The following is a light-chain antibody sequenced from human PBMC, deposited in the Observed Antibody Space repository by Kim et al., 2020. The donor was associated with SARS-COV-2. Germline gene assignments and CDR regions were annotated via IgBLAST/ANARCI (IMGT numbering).Light chain of an antibody. CDR3: QAWGRKINWV. J-gene: IGLJ3*02. Sequence: SYELTQPPSVSVSPGQTASISCSGENLGNKYVCWYQQKPGQPPVLVMYEDSKRPSGIPERFSGSNSGNTATLTISGTQAGDEAEYHCQAWGRKINWVFGG. CDR1: NLGNKY. V-gene: IGLV3-1*01. CDR2: EDS.